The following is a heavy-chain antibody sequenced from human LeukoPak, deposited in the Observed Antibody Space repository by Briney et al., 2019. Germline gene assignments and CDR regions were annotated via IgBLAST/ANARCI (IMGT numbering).Heavy chain of an antibody. CDR3: AKETTYSFVDY. CDR2: ISGSGDST. J-gene: IGHJ4*02. D-gene: IGHD1-1*01. Sequence: GGSLRLSCAASGFTFSSYGMHWVRQAPGKGLEWVSVISGSGDSTYYADSVKGRFTISRDNSKNTLYLQMNSLRAEDTAVYYCAKETTYSFVDYWGQGTLVTVSS. V-gene: IGHV3-23*01. CDR1: GFTFSSYG.